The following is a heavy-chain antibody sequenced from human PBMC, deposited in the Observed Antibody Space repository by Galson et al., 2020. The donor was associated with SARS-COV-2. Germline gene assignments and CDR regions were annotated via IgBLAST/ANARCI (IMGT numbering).Heavy chain of an antibody. V-gene: IGHV4-39*07. CDR2: ISSSGTT. J-gene: IGHJ4*02. CDR1: SGSISSSRYY. CDR3: AREAGNSWYFDY. D-gene: IGHD4-4*01. Sequence: SETLSLTSNVSSGSISSSRYYWGWIRQPPGRGLEWLGSISSSGTTYYKPSLRSRVTISVDTSKNQFSLKLNSVTAADTAVYYCAREAGNSWYFDYWAQGTLVTVSS.